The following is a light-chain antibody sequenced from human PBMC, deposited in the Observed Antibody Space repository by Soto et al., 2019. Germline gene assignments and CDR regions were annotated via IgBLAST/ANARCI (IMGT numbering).Light chain of an antibody. CDR3: QQYNSYLIT. V-gene: IGKV1-5*03. CDR2: KAS. J-gene: IGKJ5*01. Sequence: DIQMTQSPSTLSASVGDRVTITCRASQSISSWLAWYQQKPGKAPKLLIYKASSLESGVSSRFSSSGSGTEFTLTISSLQPDDFATYYCQQYNSYLITFGQGTRLEMK. CDR1: QSISSW.